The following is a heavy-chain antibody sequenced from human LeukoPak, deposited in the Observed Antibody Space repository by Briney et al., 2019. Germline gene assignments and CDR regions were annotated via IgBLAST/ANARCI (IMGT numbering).Heavy chain of an antibody. J-gene: IGHJ5*02. CDR2: IYSIGTT. D-gene: IGHD2-21*02. CDR3: ARRAPPASYCGGDCWFDP. Sequence: SETLSLTCSVSGDSISSFYWSWIRQPAGKGLEWIGRIYSIGTTNYNPSLKSRVTISVDTSKNQFSLKLSSVTAADTAVYYCARRAPPASYCGGDCWFDPWGQGTLVTVSS. V-gene: IGHV4-4*07. CDR1: GDSISSFY.